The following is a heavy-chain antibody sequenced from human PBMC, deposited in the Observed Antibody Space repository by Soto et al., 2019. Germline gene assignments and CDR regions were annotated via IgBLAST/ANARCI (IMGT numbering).Heavy chain of an antibody. Sequence: TLSLTCAVYGGSFSGYYWSWIRQPPGKGLEWIGEINHSGSTNYNPSLKSRVTISVDTSKNQFSLKLSSVTAADTAVYYCARAGRLRFLEWLLRPFDYWGQGTLVTVSS. V-gene: IGHV4-34*01. CDR2: INHSGST. CDR3: ARAGRLRFLEWLLRPFDY. J-gene: IGHJ4*02. CDR1: GGSFSGYY. D-gene: IGHD3-3*01.